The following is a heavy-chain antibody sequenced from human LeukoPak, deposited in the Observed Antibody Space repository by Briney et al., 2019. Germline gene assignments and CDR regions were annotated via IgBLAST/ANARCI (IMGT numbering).Heavy chain of an antibody. CDR1: GFTFSRYV. CDR2: IIDSGSAT. Sequence: GGSLRLSCVAAGFTFSRYVMNWVRQAPGKGLEWVSGIIDSGSATYYADSVKGRFTISRDNSKNTLYLQMNSLRAEDTAIYYCAKDFMKGGQGTLVTVSS. V-gene: IGHV3-23*01. D-gene: IGHD3-16*01. J-gene: IGHJ4*02. CDR3: AKDFMK.